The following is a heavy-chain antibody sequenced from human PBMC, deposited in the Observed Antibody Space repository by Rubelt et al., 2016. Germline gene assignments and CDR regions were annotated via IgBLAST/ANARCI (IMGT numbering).Heavy chain of an antibody. Sequence: QVQLQQWGAGLLKPSETLSLTCAVYGGSFSGYYWSWIRQPHGTGLEWIGEINHSGSTNSNPSLKSRVTISVATSKNQFSLQLSSVTAADTAVYYCATPRYCSSTSCYRERHAFDIWGQGTMVTVSS. CDR1: GGSFSGYY. D-gene: IGHD2-2*01. J-gene: IGHJ3*02. CDR3: ATPRYCSSTSCYRERHAFDI. V-gene: IGHV4-34*01. CDR2: INHSGST.